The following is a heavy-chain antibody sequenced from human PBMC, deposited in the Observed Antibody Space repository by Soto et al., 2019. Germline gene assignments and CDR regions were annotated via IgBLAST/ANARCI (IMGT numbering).Heavy chain of an antibody. D-gene: IGHD6-13*01. Sequence: ASVKVSCKASGYTFTSYYMHWVRQAPGQGLEWMGIINPSGGSTSYAQKFQGRVTMTRDTSTSTVYMELSSLRSEDTAVYYCASGIAAADRYYYYYGMDVWGQGTTVTVS. V-gene: IGHV1-46*01. CDR1: GYTFTSYY. J-gene: IGHJ6*02. CDR2: INPSGGST. CDR3: ASGIAAADRYYYYYGMDV.